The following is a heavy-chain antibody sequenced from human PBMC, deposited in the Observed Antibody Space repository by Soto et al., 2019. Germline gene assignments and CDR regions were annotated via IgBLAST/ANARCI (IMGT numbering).Heavy chain of an antibody. CDR3: ARVGPSRQAWIHSNIPARDNWFDP. D-gene: IGHD5-18*01. V-gene: IGHV4-31*03. CDR1: GGSISSGGYY. J-gene: IGHJ5*02. CDR2: IYYSGST. Sequence: PSETLSLTCTVSGGSISSGGYYWSWIRQHPGKGLEWIGYIYYSGSTYYNQSLKSRVNISVDTSKNQLSLKLNYVTAADTALYYFARVGPSRQAWIHSNIPARDNWFDPWGQGTLVTVSS.